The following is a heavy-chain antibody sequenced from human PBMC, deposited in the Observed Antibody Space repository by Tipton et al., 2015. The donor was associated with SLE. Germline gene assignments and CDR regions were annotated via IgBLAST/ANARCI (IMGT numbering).Heavy chain of an antibody. D-gene: IGHD4-17*01. J-gene: IGHJ3*01. CDR1: GGSISSSTYY. CDR3: TRHDYGDSDACDF. V-gene: IGHV4-39*01. CDR2: IYHSGST. Sequence: TLSLTCTVSGGSISSSTYYWGWIRQPPGKGMEWIGNIYHSGSTYYNPSLRSRVTVSVDTSKNQFSLNLSSVTAADTAVYYCTRHDYGDSDACDFWGQGTMVTVSS.